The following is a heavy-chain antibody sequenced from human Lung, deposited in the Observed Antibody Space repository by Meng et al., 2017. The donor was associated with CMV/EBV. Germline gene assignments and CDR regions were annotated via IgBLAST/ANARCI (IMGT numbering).Heavy chain of an antibody. CDR1: GFRFDDCG. Sequence: GGSLRLSXAASGFRFDDCGMHWVRQTPGKGLEWVAFVRHDGTNKFYAASVKGRFTISRDNSKSTVYLQMNSLRPEDSALYYCAKDLLLFGGPNAYFDQWGQGTLVTFSS. CDR3: AKDLLLFGGPNAYFDQ. J-gene: IGHJ4*02. CDR2: VRHDGTNK. D-gene: IGHD3-16*01. V-gene: IGHV3-30*02.